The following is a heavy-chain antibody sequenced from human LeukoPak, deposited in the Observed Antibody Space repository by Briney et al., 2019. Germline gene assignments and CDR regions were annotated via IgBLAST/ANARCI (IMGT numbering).Heavy chain of an antibody. CDR3: ARGDGYYYSWYFDL. CDR1: GFTFSSYW. D-gene: IGHD3-22*01. Sequence: GGSLRLSCAASGFTFSSYWMSWVRQAPGKGLEWVANIKQDGSEKYYVDSVKGRFTISRDNAKNSLYLQMNSLRAEDTAVYYCARGDGYYYSWYFDLWGRGTLVTVSS. CDR2: IKQDGSEK. J-gene: IGHJ2*01. V-gene: IGHV3-7*01.